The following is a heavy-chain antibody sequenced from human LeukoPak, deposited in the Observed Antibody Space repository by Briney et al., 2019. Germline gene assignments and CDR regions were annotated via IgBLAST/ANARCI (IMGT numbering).Heavy chain of an antibody. D-gene: IGHD2-21*02. Sequence: GGSLRLSCAASGFTFSSYAMSWVRQAPGKGLEWVSAISGSGGSTYYADSVKGRFTISRDNSKNTLSLQMNSLRAEDTALYYCARGFVLGAAKNYFDYWGQGALVTVSS. CDR2: ISGSGGST. CDR1: GFTFSSYA. CDR3: ARGFVLGAAKNYFDY. J-gene: IGHJ4*02. V-gene: IGHV3-23*01.